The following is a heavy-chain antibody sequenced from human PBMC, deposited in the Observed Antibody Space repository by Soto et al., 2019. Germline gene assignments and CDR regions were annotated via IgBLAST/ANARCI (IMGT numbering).Heavy chain of an antibody. CDR3: ARDGSAYYDFWSGYYSGWFDP. D-gene: IGHD3-3*01. Sequence: ASVKVSCKASGYTFTSYYMHWVRQAPGQGLEWMGIINPSGGSTSYAQKFQGRVTMTRDTSTSTVYMELSSLRSEDTAVYYCARDGSAYYDFWSGYYSGWFDPWGQGTLVTVSS. CDR2: INPSGGST. J-gene: IGHJ5*02. CDR1: GYTFTSYY. V-gene: IGHV1-46*01.